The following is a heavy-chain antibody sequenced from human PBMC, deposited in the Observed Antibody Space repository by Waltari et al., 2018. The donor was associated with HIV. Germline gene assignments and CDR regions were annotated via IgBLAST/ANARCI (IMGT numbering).Heavy chain of an antibody. CDR2: IYHGHSDT. CDR1: RYTFTSYW. J-gene: IGHJ6*02. CDR3: ARQGDCSGGSCYSGNYYYGMDV. D-gene: IGHD2-15*01. V-gene: IGHV5-51*01. Sequence: EVQLVQSGAEVKKPGESLKIPCKGSRYTFTSYWIGWVRQMPGKGLEWMGIIYHGHSDTRYSPSFQGQVTISADKSISTAYLQWSSLKASDTAMYYCARQGDCSGGSCYSGNYYYGMDVWGQGTTVTVSS.